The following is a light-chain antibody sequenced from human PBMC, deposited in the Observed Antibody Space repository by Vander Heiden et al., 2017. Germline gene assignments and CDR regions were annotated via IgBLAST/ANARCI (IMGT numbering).Light chain of an antibody. CDR1: QSISST. CDR3: QQSNISPLT. J-gene: IGKJ1*01. Sequence: DIQMTQSPSSLSASVGDRVTITCRASQSISSTLYWYQQTPGKAPKPLIYAASSLQSGVPSRFSGSGSGTDFTLTISSLQPEDFAIYYCQQSNISPLTFGQGTKVEIK. V-gene: IGKV1-39*01. CDR2: AAS.